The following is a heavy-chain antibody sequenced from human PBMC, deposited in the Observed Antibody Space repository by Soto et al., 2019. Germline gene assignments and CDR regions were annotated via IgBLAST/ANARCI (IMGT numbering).Heavy chain of an antibody. Sequence: ASVKVSCKASGGTFSSYAISWVRQAPGQGLEWMGGIIPIFGTANYAQKFQGRVTITADESTSTAYMELSSLRSDDTAVYYCARIGVSSGHESPDFDSWGQGTLVTVSS. CDR1: GGTFSSYA. J-gene: IGHJ4*02. CDR3: ARIGVSSGHESPDFDS. D-gene: IGHD3-16*01. CDR2: IIPIFGTA. V-gene: IGHV1-69*13.